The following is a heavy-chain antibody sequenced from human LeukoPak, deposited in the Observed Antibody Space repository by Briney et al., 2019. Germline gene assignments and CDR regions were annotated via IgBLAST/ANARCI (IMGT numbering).Heavy chain of an antibody. V-gene: IGHV3-7*03. CDR1: GFTFSSYW. J-gene: IGHJ6*02. D-gene: IGHD3-16*01. CDR2: INHNGNVN. CDR3: ARGGGLDV. Sequence: GGSLRLSCAASGFTFSSYWMNWVRQAPGKGLEWVASINHNGNVNYYVDSVKGRFTISRDNTKNSLYLQMSNLRAEDTAVYFCARGGGLDVWGQGATVTVSS.